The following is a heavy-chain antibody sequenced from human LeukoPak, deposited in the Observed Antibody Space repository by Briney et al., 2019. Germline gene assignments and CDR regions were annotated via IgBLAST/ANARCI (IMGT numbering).Heavy chain of an antibody. D-gene: IGHD1-1*01. V-gene: IGHV3-66*01. CDR1: GFSVSSNY. CDR2: LYSSGYT. CDR3: ARGSHTTPGGYFDY. Sequence: PGGSLRLSCAASGFSVSSNYMSWVRQAPGKGLEWVSVLYSSGYTKYADSVRGRFSISRDNSENTLSLQMNSLRAEDTAVYYCARGSHTTPGGYFDYWGQGTLVTVSS. J-gene: IGHJ4*02.